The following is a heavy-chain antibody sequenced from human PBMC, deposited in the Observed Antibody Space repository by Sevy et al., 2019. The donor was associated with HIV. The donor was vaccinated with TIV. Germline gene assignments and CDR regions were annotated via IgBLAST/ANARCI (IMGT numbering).Heavy chain of an antibody. CDR2: ISSSSSYI. D-gene: IGHD3-3*01. J-gene: IGHJ5*02. CDR1: GFTFSSYS. V-gene: IGHV3-21*01. CDR3: ARDSGGLRFLEWRTKNWFDP. Sequence: GVSLRLSCAASGFTFSSYSMNWVRQAPGKGLEWVSSISSSSSYIYYADSVKGRFTISRDNAKNSLYLQMNSLRAEDTAVYYCARDSGGLRFLEWRTKNWFDPWGQGTLVTVSS.